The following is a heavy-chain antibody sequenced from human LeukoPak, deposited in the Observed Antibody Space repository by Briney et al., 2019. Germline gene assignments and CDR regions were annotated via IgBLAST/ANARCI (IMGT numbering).Heavy chain of an antibody. D-gene: IGHD1-1*01. V-gene: IGHV3-48*04. J-gene: IGHJ6*03. CDR1: GFTFSNYG. Sequence: PGGSLRLSCAASGFTFSNYGMHWVRQAPGKGLEWVLHISTSGSIIHYADSVKGRFTISRDNAKNSLYLQMNSLRAEDTALYFCARDATTEIGTVYMDVWGKGTTVTISS. CDR2: ISTSGSII. CDR3: ARDATTEIGTVYMDV.